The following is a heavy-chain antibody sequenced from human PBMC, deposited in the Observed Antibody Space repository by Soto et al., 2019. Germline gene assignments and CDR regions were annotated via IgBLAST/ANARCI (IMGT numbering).Heavy chain of an antibody. CDR1: GNTFTNFG. CDR2: ISAYTDDP. J-gene: IGHJ5*02. V-gene: IGHV1-18*01. CDR3: ARVIPGAEAWFDP. Sequence: QGQLVQSGAAVKKPGASVKVSCTASGNTFTNFGVTWVRQAPGQGLEWMGWISAYTDDPNYAQKYQGRVTMTIDTSTSTAYLDLRSLTSDDTAVYYCARVIPGAEAWFDPWGQGTLVTVSS. D-gene: IGHD2-2*01.